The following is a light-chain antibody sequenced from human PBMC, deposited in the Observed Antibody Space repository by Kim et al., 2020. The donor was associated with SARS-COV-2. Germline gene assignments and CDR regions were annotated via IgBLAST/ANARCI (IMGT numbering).Light chain of an antibody. Sequence: EIVMTQSPATLSVSPGERATLSCRASQSVRNNLAWYQQIPGQAPRLLIHGASTGATGIPARFSGSGSGTEFTLTISSLQSEDFAVYYCQQYETWPTFGQGTKLEI. V-gene: IGKV3-15*01. CDR2: GAS. J-gene: IGKJ2*01. CDR1: QSVRNN. CDR3: QQYETWPT.